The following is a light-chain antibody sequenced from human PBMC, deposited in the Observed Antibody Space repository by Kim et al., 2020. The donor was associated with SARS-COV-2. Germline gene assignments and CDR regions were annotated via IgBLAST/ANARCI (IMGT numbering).Light chain of an antibody. Sequence: SYELTQPPSVSVSPGQTASITCSGDKWGDKYVSWYQQRPGQSPVLVIYQDTKRPSGIPERFSDSKSGNTATLTISGTQAMDEADYYCQAWASSTEVFGGGTQLAVL. CDR3: QAWASSTEV. CDR1: KWGDKY. J-gene: IGLJ2*01. V-gene: IGLV3-1*01. CDR2: QDT.